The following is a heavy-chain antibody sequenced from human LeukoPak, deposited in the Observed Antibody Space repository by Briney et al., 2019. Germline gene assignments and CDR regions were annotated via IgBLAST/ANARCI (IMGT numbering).Heavy chain of an antibody. CDR2: IYYSGST. CDR3: ARVNTLAPLYYYYYMDV. J-gene: IGHJ6*03. CDR1: GGSISSGDYY. Sequence: ASETLSLTCTVSGGSISSGDYYWSWIRQPPGKGLEWIGYIYYSGSTYYNPSLKSRVTISVDTSKNQFSLKLSSVTAAATPVYSCARVNTLAPLYYYYYMDVWGKGTTVTVSS. D-gene: IGHD2/OR15-2a*01. V-gene: IGHV4-30-4*08.